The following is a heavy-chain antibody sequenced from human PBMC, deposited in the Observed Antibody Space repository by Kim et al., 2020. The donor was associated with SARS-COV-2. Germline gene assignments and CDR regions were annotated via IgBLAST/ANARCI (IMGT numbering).Heavy chain of an antibody. Sequence: TKYNHTLKSEVTKSVDTSKNQCALKLRSVNAEDTAVYYCERGARRLYFDYWGQGTLVTVSS. CDR2: T. J-gene: IGHJ4*02. V-gene: IGHV4-59*09. CDR3: ERGARRLYFDY.